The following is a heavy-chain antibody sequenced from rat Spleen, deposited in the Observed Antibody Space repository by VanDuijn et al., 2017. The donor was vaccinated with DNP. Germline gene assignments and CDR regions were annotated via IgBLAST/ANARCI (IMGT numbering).Heavy chain of an antibody. V-gene: IGHV5S10*01. D-gene: IGHD1-4*01. J-gene: IGHJ2*01. Sequence: EVQLVESGGGLVQPGRSLKLSCAASGFTFSNYYMAWVRQAPKKGLEWVATITYAGSSYYRESVKGRFTISRDNAKSTLYLQMDSLRSEDTATYSCTTTRVSSYFDYWGQGVMVSVSS. CDR2: ITYAGSS. CDR1: GFTFSNYY. CDR3: TTTRVSSYFDY.